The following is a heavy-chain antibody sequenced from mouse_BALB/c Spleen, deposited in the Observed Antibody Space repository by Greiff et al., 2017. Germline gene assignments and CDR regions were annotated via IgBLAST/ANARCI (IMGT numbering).Heavy chain of an antibody. CDR3: ARRYYGYDDLYAMDY. Sequence: QVQLQQSGAELARPGASVKMSCKASGYTFTSYTMHWVKQRPGQGLEWIGYINPSSGYTNYNQKFKDKATLTADKSSSTAYMQLSSLTSEDSAVYYCARRYYGYDDLYAMDYWGQGTSVTVSS. CDR1: GYTFTSYT. D-gene: IGHD2-2*01. CDR2: INPSSGYT. V-gene: IGHV1-4*01. J-gene: IGHJ4*01.